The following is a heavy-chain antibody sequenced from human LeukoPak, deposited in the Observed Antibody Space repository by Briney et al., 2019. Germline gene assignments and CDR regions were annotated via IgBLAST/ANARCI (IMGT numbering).Heavy chain of an antibody. V-gene: IGHV4-59*01. CDR2: IYYSGST. CDR3: ARAHVDTVTDY. J-gene: IGHJ4*02. CDR1: GGSISSYY. Sequence: PSETLSLTCTVSGGSISSYYWSWIRQPPGKGLEWIGYIYYSGSTNYNPSLKSRVTISVDTSKNQFSLKLSSVTAADTAVYYCARAHVDTVTDYWGQGTLVTVSS. D-gene: IGHD5-18*01.